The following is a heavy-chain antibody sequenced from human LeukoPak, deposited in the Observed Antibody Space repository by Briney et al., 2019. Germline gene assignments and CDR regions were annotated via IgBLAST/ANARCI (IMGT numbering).Heavy chain of an antibody. V-gene: IGHV3-9*03. CDR1: GFTFSSYW. CDR2: ISWNSGSI. D-gene: IGHD6-13*01. J-gene: IGHJ4*02. Sequence: PGGSLRLSCVASGFTFSSYWMHWVRQAPGKGLEWVSGISWNSGSIGYADSVKGRFTISRDNAKNSLYLQMNSLRAEDMALYYCAKDILPVEAAAGTGFDYWGQGTLVTVSS. CDR3: AKDILPVEAAAGTGFDY.